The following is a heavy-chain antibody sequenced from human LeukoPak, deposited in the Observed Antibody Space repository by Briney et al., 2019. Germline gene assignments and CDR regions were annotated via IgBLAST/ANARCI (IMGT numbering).Heavy chain of an antibody. D-gene: IGHD3-22*01. CDR3: ARESYYDSSGSNWFDP. J-gene: IGHJ5*02. CDR2: INHSGST. CDR1: GGSFSGYY. V-gene: IGHV4-34*01. Sequence: KPSETLSLTCAVYGGSFSGYYWSWIRQPPGKGLEWIGEINHSGSTNCNPSLKSRVTISVDTSKNQFSLKLSSVTAADTAVYYCARESYYDSSGSNWFDPWGQGTLVTVSS.